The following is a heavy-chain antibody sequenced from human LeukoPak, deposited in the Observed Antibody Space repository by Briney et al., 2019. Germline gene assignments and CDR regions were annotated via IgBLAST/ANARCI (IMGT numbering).Heavy chain of an antibody. CDR2: ISSSSSYI. J-gene: IGHJ4*01. Sequence: GGSLRLSCAASGFTFSSYSMNWVSQAPGKGLEWVSSISSSSSYIYYADSVKGRFTISRDNAKNSLFLQMNTLRAEDTAVYYCAGGGSSTWSYFDYWGQATLVSVFS. V-gene: IGHV3-21*01. CDR3: AGGGSSTWSYFDY. D-gene: IGHD6-13*01. CDR1: GFTFSSYS.